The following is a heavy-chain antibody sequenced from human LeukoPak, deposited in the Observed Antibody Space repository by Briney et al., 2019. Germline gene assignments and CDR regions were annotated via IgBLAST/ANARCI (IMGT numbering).Heavy chain of an antibody. CDR2: INHSGST. J-gene: IGHJ4*02. CDR1: GGSFSGYY. V-gene: IGHV4-34*01. CDR3: ARGYCSGGSCYPGEFDY. Sequence: PSETLSLTCAVYGGSFSGYYWSWIRQPPGKGLEWIGEINHSGSTNYNPSLKSRVTISVDTSKNQFSLKLSSVTAADTAVYYCARGYCSGGSCYPGEFDYWGQGTLVTVSS. D-gene: IGHD2-15*01.